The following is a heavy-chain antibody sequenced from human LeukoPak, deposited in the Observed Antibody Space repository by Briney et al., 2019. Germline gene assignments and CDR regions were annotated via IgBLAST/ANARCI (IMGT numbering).Heavy chain of an antibody. D-gene: IGHD6-13*01. Sequence: PGGSLRLSCAASGVIFSNYDMHWVRQAAGKGLEWVSGIGTAGDTYYPGSVKGRFTIPRENAKNSLYLHMNSLSAGDTAMYYCASSPAYSSSWYAIDTWGQGTLVTVSS. CDR1: GVIFSNYD. J-gene: IGHJ5*02. CDR3: ASSPAYSSSWYAIDT. CDR2: IGTAGDT. V-gene: IGHV3-13*01.